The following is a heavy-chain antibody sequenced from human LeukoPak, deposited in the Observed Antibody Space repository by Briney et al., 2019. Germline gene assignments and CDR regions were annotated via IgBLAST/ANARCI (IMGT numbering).Heavy chain of an antibody. CDR1: GFTFDDYA. CDR2: ISWNSGSI. D-gene: IGHD5-12*01. J-gene: IGHJ4*02. CDR3: AKDIMNSGYGDFDY. V-gene: IGHV3-9*01. Sequence: PGRSLRLSCAASGFTFDDYAMHWVRQAPGKGLEGVSGISWNSGSIGYADSVKGRVTISRDNAKNSLYLQMNSLRAQDTALYYCAKDIMNSGYGDFDYWGQGTLVTVSS.